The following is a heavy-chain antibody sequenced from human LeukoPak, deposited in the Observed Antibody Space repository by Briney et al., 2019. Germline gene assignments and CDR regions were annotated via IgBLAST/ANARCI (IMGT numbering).Heavy chain of an antibody. D-gene: IGHD2-15*01. CDR3: ARLGVAAGLDY. CDR2: IYYSGRT. J-gene: IGHJ4*02. Sequence: SETLSLTCTVSGGSISSSSYYWGWIRQPPGKGLEWVGRIYYSGRTYYNPSLKSRVTISVDTSKNQFSLKLSSVTAADTVVYYCARLGVAAGLDYWGQGTLVTVSS. V-gene: IGHV4-39*01. CDR1: GGSISSSSYY.